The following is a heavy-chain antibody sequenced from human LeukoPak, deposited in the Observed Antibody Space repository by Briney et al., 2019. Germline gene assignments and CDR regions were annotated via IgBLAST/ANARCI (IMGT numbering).Heavy chain of an antibody. CDR1: GYTFTSYY. V-gene: IGHV1-46*01. D-gene: IGHD4-11*01. CDR2: INPSGGST. J-gene: IGHJ4*02. Sequence: ASVKVSCKASGYTFTSYYMHWVPQSPGQGLEWMGIINPSGGSTSYAQKFQGRVTMTRDMSTSTAYRELSSLRSDDTAVYYCARDDNYGIFVNVDYWGQGTLVTVSS. CDR3: ARDDNYGIFVNVDY.